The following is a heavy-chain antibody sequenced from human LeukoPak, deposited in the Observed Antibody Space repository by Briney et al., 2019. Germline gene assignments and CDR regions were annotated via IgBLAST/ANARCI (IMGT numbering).Heavy chain of an antibody. CDR2: IYYSGST. CDR1: GGSISSNSYY. D-gene: IGHD3-10*01. Sequence: SETLSLTCTVSGGSISSNSYYWGWIRQPPGKGLEWIGSIYYSGSTYYNPSLKSRVTISIDKSKNQFSLKLTSVTAADTAVYYCASGGFGELFPMDVWGKGTTVTVSS. J-gene: IGHJ6*04. CDR3: ASGGFGELFPMDV. V-gene: IGHV4-39*07.